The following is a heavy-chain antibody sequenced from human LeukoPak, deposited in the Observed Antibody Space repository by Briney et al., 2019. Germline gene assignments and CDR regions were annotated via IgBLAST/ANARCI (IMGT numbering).Heavy chain of an antibody. V-gene: IGHV3-7*03. CDR3: AGGGDF. CDR2: INPDGRET. CDR1: GFTFSRYW. J-gene: IGHJ4*02. Sequence: GGSLSLSCAASGFTFSRYWLRWVRQAPGRGLEWVATINPDGRETYYVDSVKGGFIIYRDNAKNSSSLQTNSLRAEDGGVYYCAGGGDFWGQGTLVTVSS.